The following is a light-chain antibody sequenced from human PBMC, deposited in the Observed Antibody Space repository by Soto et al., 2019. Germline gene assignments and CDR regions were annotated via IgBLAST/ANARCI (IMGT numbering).Light chain of an antibody. CDR2: KAS. J-gene: IGKJ1*01. V-gene: IGKV1-5*03. CDR1: QSISSW. CDR3: QQYNSYWT. Sequence: DIQMTQSPSTLSASVGDRVTITCRASQSISSWLAWYQQKPGKATKLLIYKASTLKSGVPSGFSGSGSGTEFTLTISSLQPDDFAAYYCQQYNSYWTCGQGTKVEIK.